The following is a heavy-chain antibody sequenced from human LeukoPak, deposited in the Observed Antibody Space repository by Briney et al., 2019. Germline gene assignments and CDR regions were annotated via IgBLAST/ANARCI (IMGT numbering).Heavy chain of an antibody. Sequence: SETLSLTCTVSGGSISSGSYYWNWIRQPAGKGLEWIGRIYISGSTNYNPSLKSRVTISIDTSKNQFSLRLSSVTAADTAVYYCARDRVTIFGVVSGFQAFDIWGQGTMVTVSS. CDR3: ARDRVTIFGVVSGFQAFDI. J-gene: IGHJ3*02. V-gene: IGHV4-61*02. CDR2: IYISGST. CDR1: GGSISSGSYY. D-gene: IGHD3-3*01.